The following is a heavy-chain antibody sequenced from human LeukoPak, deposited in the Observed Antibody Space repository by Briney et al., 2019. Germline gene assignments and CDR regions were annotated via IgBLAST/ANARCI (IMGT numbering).Heavy chain of an antibody. D-gene: IGHD6-6*01. J-gene: IGHJ4*02. V-gene: IGHV4-34*01. Sequence: ASETLSLTCAVYGGSFSGYYWSWIRQPPGKGLEWIGEINHSGSTNYNPSLKSRVTISVDTSKNQFSLKLSSVTAADTAVYYCARGELVRYFDYWGQGTLVTVSS. CDR2: INHSGST. CDR3: ARGELVRYFDY. CDR1: GGSFSGYY.